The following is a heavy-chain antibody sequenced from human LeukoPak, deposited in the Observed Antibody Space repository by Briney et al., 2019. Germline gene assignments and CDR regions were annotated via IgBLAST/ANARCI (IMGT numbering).Heavy chain of an antibody. CDR3: ARHNIDWYIDC. CDR1: GGPIRSYY. Sequence: PSETLSLTCTVSGGPIRSYYWSWIRQPPGKGLEWIGRIYTNGNTNYNPSLKSRVTMSVDTSKNQFSLKLTSVTAADTAVYYCARHNIDWYIDCWGQGTLVTVSA. CDR2: IYTNGNT. J-gene: IGHJ4*02. D-gene: IGHD3-9*01. V-gene: IGHV4-4*07.